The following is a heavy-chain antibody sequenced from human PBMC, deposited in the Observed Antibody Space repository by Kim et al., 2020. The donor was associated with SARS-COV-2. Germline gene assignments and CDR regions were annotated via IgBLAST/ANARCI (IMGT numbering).Heavy chain of an antibody. Sequence: SETLSLTCDINGGSFSGYYCSWIRQPPGKGLEWIGDITHSGSTNYNTSLKSRITISIDTSKNQFSLQLSSLSAADTAVYYCARGGPNTSGWYGWVHDWGQGTLVTASS. V-gene: IGHV4-34*01. J-gene: IGHJ4*02. CDR3: ARGGPNTSGWYGWVHD. D-gene: IGHD6-19*01. CDR1: GGSFSGYY. CDR2: ITHSGST.